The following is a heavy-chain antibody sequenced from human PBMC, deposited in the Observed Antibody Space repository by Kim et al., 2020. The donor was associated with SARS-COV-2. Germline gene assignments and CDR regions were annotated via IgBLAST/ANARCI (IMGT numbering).Heavy chain of an antibody. Sequence: DSVKGRFTISRDNAKNSLYLQMNSLRAEDTAVYYCARDRRYYYDSSGPGYWGQGTLVTVSS. J-gene: IGHJ4*02. CDR3: ARDRRYYYDSSGPGY. V-gene: IGHV3-11*04. D-gene: IGHD3-22*01.